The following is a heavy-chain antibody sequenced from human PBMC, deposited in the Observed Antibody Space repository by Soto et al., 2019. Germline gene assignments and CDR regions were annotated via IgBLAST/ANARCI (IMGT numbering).Heavy chain of an antibody. J-gene: IGHJ5*02. CDR3: AAEWSSSLLVQS. CDR1: GASVTTGGYY. CDR2: ISHSGIT. Sequence: QVLLQESGPGLVKPSLTLSLTCRVSGASVTTGGYYWTWLRQYSGGGLEFIGYISHSGITYHNPSLQSRPNLSVDTSKNHFSLDLRFVTVADTAIYYCAAEWSSSLLVQSWGQGTLVTVSS. V-gene: IGHV4-31*03. D-gene: IGHD6-19*01.